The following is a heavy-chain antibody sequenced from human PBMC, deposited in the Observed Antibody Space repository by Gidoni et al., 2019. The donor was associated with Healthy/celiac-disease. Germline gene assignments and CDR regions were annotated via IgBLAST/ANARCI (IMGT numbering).Heavy chain of an antibody. V-gene: IGHV4-59*01. CDR2: IYYSGST. CDR1: GGSISSYY. Sequence: QVQLQESVPGLVKPSETLSLTCTVSGGSISSYYWSWNRQLPGKGLEWIGYIYYSGSTNYNPSLKSRVTISVDTSKNQFSLKLSAVTAADTAVYYCARDFSYCSGGSCYYYGMDVWGQGPTVTVSS. CDR3: ARDFSYCSGGSCYYYGMDV. D-gene: IGHD2-15*01. J-gene: IGHJ6*02.